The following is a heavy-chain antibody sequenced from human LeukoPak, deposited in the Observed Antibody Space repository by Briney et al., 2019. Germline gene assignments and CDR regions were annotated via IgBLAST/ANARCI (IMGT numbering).Heavy chain of an antibody. CDR2: IIPIFGTA. J-gene: IGHJ6*03. CDR3: ARDLGGPYYYMDV. V-gene: IGHV1-69*13. Sequence: SVKVSCKASGYTFTSYDINWVRQATGQGLEWMGGIIPIFGTANYAQKFQGRVTITADESTSTAYMELSSLRSDDTAVYYCARDLGGPYYYMDVWGKGTTVTVSS. D-gene: IGHD3-16*01. CDR1: GYTFTSYD.